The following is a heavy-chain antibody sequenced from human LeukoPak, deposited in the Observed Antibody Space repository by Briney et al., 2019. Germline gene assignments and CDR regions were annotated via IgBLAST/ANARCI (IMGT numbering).Heavy chain of an antibody. D-gene: IGHD6-13*01. Sequence: GGSLRLSCAASGFTVSSNYMSWVRQAPGQGLEWVSVIYSGGSTYYADSVKGRFTISRDNSKNTLYLQMNSLRAEDTAVYYCARADWPPTAGPRLSYWGQGTLVTVSS. CDR3: ARADWPPTAGPRLSY. J-gene: IGHJ4*02. CDR2: IYSGGST. CDR1: GFTVSSNY. V-gene: IGHV3-66*01.